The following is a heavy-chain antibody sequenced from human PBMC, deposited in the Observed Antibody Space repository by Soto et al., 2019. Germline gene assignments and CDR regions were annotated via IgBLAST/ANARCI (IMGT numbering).Heavy chain of an antibody. CDR1: GFTFSSYA. J-gene: IGHJ3*02. D-gene: IGHD1-26*01. V-gene: IGHV3-23*01. Sequence: PGGSLRLSCAASGFTFSSYAMTWVRQGPGKGLEWVSVISDSGNSIYYGDSVKGRFTMSRDNSKNTLYLQMSSLRVEDTAMYYCPKARPSGGYSYVEARDIWGRETVVTVAS. CDR2: ISDSGNSI. CDR3: PKARPSGGYSYVEARDI.